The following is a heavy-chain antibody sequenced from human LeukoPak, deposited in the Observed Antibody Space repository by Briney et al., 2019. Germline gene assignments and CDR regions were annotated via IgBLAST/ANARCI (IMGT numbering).Heavy chain of an antibody. J-gene: IGHJ4*02. CDR3: ARALYGAIYFDY. V-gene: IGHV3-43D*03. CDR2: ISWDGGST. Sequence: GGSLRLSCAASGFTFDDYAMHWVRHAPGKGLEWVSLISWDGGSTYYADSVKGRFTISRDNSKNSLYLQMNSLRAEDTAVYYCARALYGAIYFDYWGQGTLVTVSS. D-gene: IGHD4-17*01. CDR1: GFTFDDYA.